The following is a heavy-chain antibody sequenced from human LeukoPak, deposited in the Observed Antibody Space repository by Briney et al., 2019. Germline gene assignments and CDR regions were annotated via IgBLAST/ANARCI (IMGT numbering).Heavy chain of an antibody. D-gene: IGHD3-9*01. J-gene: IGHJ4*02. CDR1: GYTFTGYY. V-gene: IGHV1-2*02. CDR2: INPNSGGT. Sequence: ASVKVSCKASGYTFTGYYMHWVRQAPGQGLEWMGWINPNSGGTNYAQKFQGRVTMTRDTSIGTAYMELSRLRSDDTAVYYCARAPLRYFDWLLDYWGQGTLVTVSS. CDR3: ARAPLRYFDWLLDY.